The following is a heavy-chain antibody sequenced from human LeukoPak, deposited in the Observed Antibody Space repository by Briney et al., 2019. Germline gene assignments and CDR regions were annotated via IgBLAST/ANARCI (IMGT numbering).Heavy chain of an antibody. CDR1: GFTFDDYA. CDR3: ANRGAAAGTDAFDI. CDR2: ISGDGGST. J-gene: IGHJ3*02. D-gene: IGHD6-13*01. V-gene: IGHV3-43*02. Sequence: GGSLRLSCAASGFTFDDYAMHWVRQAPGKGLEWVSLISGDGGSTYYADSVKGRFTISRDNSKNSLYLQMNSLRTEDTALYYCANRGAAAGTDAFDIWGQGTMVTVSS.